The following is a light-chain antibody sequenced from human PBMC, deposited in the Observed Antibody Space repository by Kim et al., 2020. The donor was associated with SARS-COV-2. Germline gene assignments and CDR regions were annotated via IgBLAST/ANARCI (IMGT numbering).Light chain of an antibody. CDR3: QVWDSSSDHYV. J-gene: IGLJ1*01. Sequence: AAGKTARITWWGNNIGSKSVLWYQLQAGPAPVLVIHYDSDRPSGIPERFYGYNSGNTATLTISRVEAGDEVDYYCQVWDSSSDHYVFGTGTKVTVL. CDR1: NIGSKS. V-gene: IGLV3-21*04. CDR2: YDS.